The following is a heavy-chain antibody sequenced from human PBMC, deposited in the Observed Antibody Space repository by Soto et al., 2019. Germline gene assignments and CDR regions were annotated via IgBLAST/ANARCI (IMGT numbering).Heavy chain of an antibody. CDR3: ASGSVFGVVSAYYYYYYGMDV. CDR2: IIPIFGTA. Sequence: ASVKVSCKASGGTFSSYAISWVRQAPGQGLEWMGGIIPIFGTANYAQKFQGRVTITADESTSTAYMELSSLRSEDTAVYYCASGSVFGVVSAYYYYYYGMDVWGQGTTVTVSS. J-gene: IGHJ6*02. CDR1: GGTFSSYA. V-gene: IGHV1-69*13. D-gene: IGHD3-3*01.